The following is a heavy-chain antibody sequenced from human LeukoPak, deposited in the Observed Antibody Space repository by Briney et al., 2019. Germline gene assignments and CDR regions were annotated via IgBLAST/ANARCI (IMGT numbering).Heavy chain of an antibody. D-gene: IGHD7-27*01. CDR3: ARGLGDFDY. CDR2: VSGSGITI. CDR1: GFTFSSYG. Sequence: PGGSLRLSCAASGFTFSSYGMHWVRQAPGKGLEWISYVSGSGITIHYADTMKGRFTISRDNTKNSLYLQMNSLGAEDTAVYYCARGLGDFDYWGQGTLVTVSS. V-gene: IGHV3-48*04. J-gene: IGHJ4*02.